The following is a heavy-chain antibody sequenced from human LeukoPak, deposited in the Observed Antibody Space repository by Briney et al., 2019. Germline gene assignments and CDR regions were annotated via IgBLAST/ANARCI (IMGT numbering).Heavy chain of an antibody. CDR2: ISAYNGNT. D-gene: IGHD5-18*01. V-gene: IGHV1-18*01. CDR3: ARPAGDTAMVNAFDI. J-gene: IGHJ3*02. Sequence: GASVKVSCKASGYTFTSYGISSVRQAPGQGLEWMGWISAYNGNTNYAQKLQGRVTMTTDTSTSTAYMELRSLSSDDTAVYYCARPAGDTAMVNAFDIWGQGTMVTVSS. CDR1: GYTFTSYG.